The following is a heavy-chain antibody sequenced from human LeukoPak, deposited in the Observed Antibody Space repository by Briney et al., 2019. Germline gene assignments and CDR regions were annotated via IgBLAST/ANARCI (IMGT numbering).Heavy chain of an antibody. D-gene: IGHD2-15*01. Sequence: ASVKVSCKASGYTFTSYDINWVRQATGQGLEWVGWMNPNSGNTGYAQKFQGRVTMTRNTSISTAYMELSSLRSEDTAVYYCARKFCSGGSCPVDYWGQGTLVTVSS. CDR1: GYTFTSYD. CDR3: ARKFCSGGSCPVDY. CDR2: MNPNSGNT. J-gene: IGHJ4*02. V-gene: IGHV1-8*01.